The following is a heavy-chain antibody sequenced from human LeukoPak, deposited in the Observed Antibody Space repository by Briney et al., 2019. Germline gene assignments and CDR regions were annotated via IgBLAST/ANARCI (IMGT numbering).Heavy chain of an antibody. CDR1: GGSISSYY. V-gene: IGHV4-59*08. CDR3: ARQGSGSSGWFYYYGMDV. Sequence: PSETLSLTCTVSGGSISSYYWSWIRQPPGKGLEWIGYIYYSGSTNYNPSLKSRVTISVDTSKNQFSLKLSSVTAADTAVYYCARQGSGSSGWFYYYGMDVWGQGTTVTVSS. CDR2: IYYSGST. D-gene: IGHD6-19*01. J-gene: IGHJ6*02.